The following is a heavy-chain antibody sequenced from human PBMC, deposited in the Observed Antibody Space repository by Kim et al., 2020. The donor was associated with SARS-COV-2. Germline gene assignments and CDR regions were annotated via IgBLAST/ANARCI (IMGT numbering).Heavy chain of an antibody. CDR3: ARDGAYGSGTRPLPVDP. V-gene: IGHV3-21*01. D-gene: IGHD3-10*01. Sequence: GGSLRLSCAASGFTFSSYSMNWVRQAPGKGLEWVSSISSSSSYIYYADSVKGRFTISRDNAKNSLYLQMNSLRAEDTAVYYCARDGAYGSGTRPLPVDPWGQGTLVTVSS. J-gene: IGHJ5*02. CDR1: GFTFSSYS. CDR2: ISSSSSYI.